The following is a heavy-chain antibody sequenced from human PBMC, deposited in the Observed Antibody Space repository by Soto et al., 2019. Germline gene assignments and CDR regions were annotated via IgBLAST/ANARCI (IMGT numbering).Heavy chain of an antibody. V-gene: IGHV1-69*08. D-gene: IGHD1-1*01. CDR3: SRRGDDSLSVEFDR. CDR1: GDTFSTST. J-gene: IGHJ5*02. CDR2: IIPVLGPP. Sequence: QVQLVQSGAEVKKPGSSVTVSCTVSGDTFSTSTINWVRQAPRQGLEWMGRIIPVLGPPNYSQTFQGRLTITADTSTKTVYMELSSLRSEDTAVYFCSRRGDDSLSVEFDRWGQGTLVTVSS.